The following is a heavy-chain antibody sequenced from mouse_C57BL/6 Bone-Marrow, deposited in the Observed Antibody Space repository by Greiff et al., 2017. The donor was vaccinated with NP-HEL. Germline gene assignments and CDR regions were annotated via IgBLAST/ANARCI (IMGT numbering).Heavy chain of an antibody. V-gene: IGHV1-82*01. CDR1: GYAFSSSW. CDR3: ARSLPLRTGFAY. CDR2: IYPGDGDT. D-gene: IGHD5-5*01. Sequence: VQLQQSGPELVKPGASVKISCKASGYAFSSSWMNWVKQRPGKGLEWIGRIYPGDGDTNYNGQFKGKATLTADKSSSTAYMQLSSLTSEDSAVYFCARSLPLRTGFAYWGQGTLVTVSA. J-gene: IGHJ3*01.